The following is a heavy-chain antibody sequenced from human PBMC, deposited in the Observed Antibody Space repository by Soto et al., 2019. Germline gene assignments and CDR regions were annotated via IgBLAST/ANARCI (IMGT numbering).Heavy chain of an antibody. CDR2: INIYGSST. Sequence: PGGPLRLSCAASGFTFSRYWMHWVRQAPGKGLVWVSRINIYGSSTDYADSVKGRFTISRDNAKNTLYLQMNSLRVEDTAVYYCARGWIGDLNDAFDIWGQGTMVTVSS. J-gene: IGHJ3*02. CDR3: ARGWIGDLNDAFDI. D-gene: IGHD2-2*03. V-gene: IGHV3-74*01. CDR1: GFTFSRYW.